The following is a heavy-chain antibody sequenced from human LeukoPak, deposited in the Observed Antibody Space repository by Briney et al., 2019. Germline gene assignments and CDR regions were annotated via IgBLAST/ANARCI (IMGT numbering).Heavy chain of an antibody. CDR3: AGIDWGKDGSLLPIDY. Sequence: SETLSLTCTVSGGSIRGYYWSWIRQPPGKGLEWIGYIYYSGSTNYNPSLKSRVTISVDTSKNQFSLKLSSVTAADTAVYYCAGIDWGKDGSLLPIDYWGQGTLVTVSS. CDR1: GGSIRGYY. CDR2: IYYSGST. D-gene: IGHD5-24*01. V-gene: IGHV4-59*01. J-gene: IGHJ4*02.